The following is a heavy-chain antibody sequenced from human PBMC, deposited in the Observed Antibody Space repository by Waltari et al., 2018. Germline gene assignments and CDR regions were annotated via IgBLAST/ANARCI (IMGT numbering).Heavy chain of an antibody. Sequence: EVQLVESGGGLVQPGGSLRLSCAASGFTFSSYAMSWVRQAPGKGLEWVSAISGSGGSTYYADSVKGRFTISRDNSKNTLYLQMDSLRAEDTAVYYCAKSGSLSNFWSGYPYYFDYWGQGTLVTVSS. CDR3: AKSGSLSNFWSGYPYYFDY. J-gene: IGHJ4*02. CDR2: ISGSGGST. CDR1: GFTFSSYA. V-gene: IGHV3-23*04. D-gene: IGHD3-3*01.